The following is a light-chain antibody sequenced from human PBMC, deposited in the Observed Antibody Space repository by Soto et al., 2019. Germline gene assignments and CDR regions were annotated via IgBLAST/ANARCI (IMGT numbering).Light chain of an antibody. Sequence: ALTQPASVSGSPGQSITISCTGTSSDVGGYNYVYWYQHHPGKVPKLLIYDVANRPSGVSDRFSGSKSGNTASLTISGLQAEDEADYYCNSYTGSSTYVFGTGTKLTVL. V-gene: IGLV2-14*03. CDR3: NSYTGSSTYV. J-gene: IGLJ1*01. CDR1: SSDVGGYNY. CDR2: DVA.